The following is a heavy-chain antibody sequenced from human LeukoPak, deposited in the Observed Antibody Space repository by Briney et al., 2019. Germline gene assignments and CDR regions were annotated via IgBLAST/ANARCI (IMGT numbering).Heavy chain of an antibody. CDR3: ARLNREGRGSSWYNYYYYYMDV. V-gene: IGHV4-4*07. Sequence: PSETLSLTCSVSDDSITMYYWSWIRQPAGKGLEWIGRIHTSGSTNYNPSLKSRVTMSVDTSKNQFSLKLSSVTAADTAVYYCARLNREGRGSSWYNYYYYYMDVWGKGTTVTISS. CDR2: IHTSGST. D-gene: IGHD6-13*01. J-gene: IGHJ6*03. CDR1: DDSITMYY.